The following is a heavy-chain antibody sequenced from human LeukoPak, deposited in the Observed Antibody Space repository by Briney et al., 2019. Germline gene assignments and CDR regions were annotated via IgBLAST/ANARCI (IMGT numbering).Heavy chain of an antibody. CDR3: ANLGGGREMATNSDSEFDY. V-gene: IGHV3-30*04. CDR2: ISYDGSNK. D-gene: IGHD5-24*01. Sequence: HPGGSLRLSCAASGFTFSSYAMHWVRQAPGKGLEWVAVISYDGSNKYYADSVKGRFTISRDNSKNTLYPQMNSLRAEDTAVYYCANLGGGREMATNSDSEFDYWGQGTLVTVSS. J-gene: IGHJ4*02. CDR1: GFTFSSYA.